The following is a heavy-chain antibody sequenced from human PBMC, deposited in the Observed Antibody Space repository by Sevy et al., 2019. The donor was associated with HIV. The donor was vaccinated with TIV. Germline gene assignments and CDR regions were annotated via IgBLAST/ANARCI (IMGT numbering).Heavy chain of an antibody. CDR2: IWYDGSNK. V-gene: IGHV3-33*01. CDR3: ARGLAALPGYYYGMDV. CDR1: GFTFSSYG. J-gene: IGHJ6*02. Sequence: GGSLRLSCAASGFTFSSYGMHWVRQAPGKGLGWVAVIWYDGSNKNYADSVKGRFTISRDNSKNTFYLQMSSLRTEDTAIYYCARGLAALPGYYYGMDVWGQGTTVTVSS. D-gene: IGHD6-6*01.